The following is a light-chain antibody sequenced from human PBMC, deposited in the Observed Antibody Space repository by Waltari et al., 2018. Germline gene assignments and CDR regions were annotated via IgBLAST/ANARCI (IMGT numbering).Light chain of an antibody. Sequence: EIVLTQSPATLSLSPGERATLSCRASQSVTTYLDWHQQKPGQAPRVLSYDASTRATGIPGRFSGSGSGTDFTLTISSLEPEDFAVYYCHQRSSWPWTFGQGTKVEI. V-gene: IGKV3-11*01. CDR3: HQRSSWPWT. CDR2: DAS. CDR1: QSVTTY. J-gene: IGKJ1*01.